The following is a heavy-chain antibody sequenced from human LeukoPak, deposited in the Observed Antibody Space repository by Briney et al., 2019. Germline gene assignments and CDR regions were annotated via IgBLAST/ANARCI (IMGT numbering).Heavy chain of an antibody. J-gene: IGHJ4*02. CDR1: GFTFSSYG. D-gene: IGHD6-19*01. V-gene: IGHV3-48*04. Sequence: PGRSLRLSCAASGFTFSSYGMHWVRQAPGKGLEWVSYISSSGSTIYYADSVKGRFTISRDNAKNSLYLQMNSLRAEDTAVYYCAREGIAVAVNFDYWGQGTLVTVSS. CDR3: AREGIAVAVNFDY. CDR2: ISSSGSTI.